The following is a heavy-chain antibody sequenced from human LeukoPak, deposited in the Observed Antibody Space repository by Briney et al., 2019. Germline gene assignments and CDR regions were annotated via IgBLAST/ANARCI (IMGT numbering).Heavy chain of an antibody. CDR2: ISGDGGST. CDR1: GFTFDDYA. J-gene: IGHJ6*02. CDR3: AKDRVFDANRASYGMDV. V-gene: IGHV3-43*02. Sequence: GESLRLSCAASGFTFDDYAMHWVRQAPGKGLEWVSLISGDGGSTYYADSVKGRFTISRDNSKNSLYLQMNSLRTEDTALYYCAKDRVFDANRASYGMDVWGQGTTVTVSS. D-gene: IGHD1-14*01.